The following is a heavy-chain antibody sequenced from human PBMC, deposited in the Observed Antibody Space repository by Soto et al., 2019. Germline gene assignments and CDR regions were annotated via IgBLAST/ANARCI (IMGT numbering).Heavy chain of an antibody. CDR1: GASISTQS. Sequence: SETLSLTCTVSGASISTQSWNWIRQAPGKGLEWIGYLYYSGTTNYNPSLKSRVTISADTSKNQVSLKLTSMTAADTAVYFCSRGLSWSPYFESWGQGILVTVSS. D-gene: IGHD3-3*01. J-gene: IGHJ5*01. V-gene: IGHV4-59*11. CDR3: SRGLSWSPYFES. CDR2: LYYSGTT.